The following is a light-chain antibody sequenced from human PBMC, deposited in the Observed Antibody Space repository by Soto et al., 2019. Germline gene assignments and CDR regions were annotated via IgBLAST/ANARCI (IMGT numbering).Light chain of an antibody. Sequence: QSVLTQPASVSGSPGQSITISCTGTSSDVGGSNFVSWYQQHPGKPPKLIIYDVANRPPGVSNRFSGSKSGSTASLIISRLQTEDEADYYCVSYTSSTTYVFGTGTKVTVL. J-gene: IGLJ1*01. V-gene: IGLV2-14*03. CDR2: DVA. CDR3: VSYTSSTTYV. CDR1: SSDVGGSNF.